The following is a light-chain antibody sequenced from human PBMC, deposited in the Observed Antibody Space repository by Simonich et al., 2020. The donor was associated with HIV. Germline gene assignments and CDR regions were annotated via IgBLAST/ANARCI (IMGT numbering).Light chain of an antibody. Sequence: EIVMTQSPATLSVSPGERTTLSCRASQSVSSNLAWYQQKPGQAPRLLIYGASTRATGIPDRFSGSESGTEFTLTITSMQSEDFALYYCQHYNNWPYTFGQGTKLEI. J-gene: IGKJ2*01. V-gene: IGKV3-15*01. CDR1: QSVSSN. CDR2: GAS. CDR3: QHYNNWPYT.